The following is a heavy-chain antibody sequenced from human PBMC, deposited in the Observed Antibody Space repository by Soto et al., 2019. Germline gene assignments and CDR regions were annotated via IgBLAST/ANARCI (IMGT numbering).Heavy chain of an antibody. CDR2: IYYSGST. D-gene: IGHD2-21*02. CDR1: GGSVSSGSYY. CDR3: ARSLRRRVVVTATDYNWFDP. J-gene: IGHJ5*02. V-gene: IGHV4-61*01. Sequence: KTSETLSLTCTVSGGSVSSGSYYWSWIRQPPGKGLEWIGYIYYSGSTNYNPSLKSRVTISVDTSKNQFSLKLSSVTAADTAVYYCARSLRRRVVVTATDYNWFDPWGQGTLVTVSS.